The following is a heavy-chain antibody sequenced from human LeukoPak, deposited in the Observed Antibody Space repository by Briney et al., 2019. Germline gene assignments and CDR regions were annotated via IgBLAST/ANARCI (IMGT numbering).Heavy chain of an antibody. CDR1: GFTFSTYG. Sequence: GGSLRLSCAASGFTFSTYGMNWVRQAPGKGLEWVSSISSGSGYMYYADSVKGRFTISKDNAKNSLCLQMNSLRAEDTAVYYCARHGDYGGLSSYWGQGTLVTVSS. D-gene: IGHD4-17*01. CDR3: ARHGDYGGLSSY. V-gene: IGHV3-21*01. CDR2: ISSGSGYM. J-gene: IGHJ4*02.